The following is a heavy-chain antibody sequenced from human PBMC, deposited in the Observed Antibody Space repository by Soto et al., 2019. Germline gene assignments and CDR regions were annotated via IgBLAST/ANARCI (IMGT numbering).Heavy chain of an antibody. Sequence: SETLSLTCTVSGGSISSSSYYWGWIRPPPGKGLEWIGSIYYSGSTYYNPSLKSRVTISVDTSKNQFSLKLSSVTAADTAVYYCARNKTPNLNYYDSSGYYSNWFDPWGQGTLVTVSS. J-gene: IGHJ5*02. V-gene: IGHV4-39*01. D-gene: IGHD3-22*01. CDR2: IYYSGST. CDR1: GGSISSSSYY. CDR3: ARNKTPNLNYYDSSGYYSNWFDP.